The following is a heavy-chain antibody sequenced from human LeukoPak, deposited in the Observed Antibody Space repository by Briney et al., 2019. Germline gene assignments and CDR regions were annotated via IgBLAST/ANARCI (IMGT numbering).Heavy chain of an antibody. CDR3: ARVDTAMAALFDY. CDR2: IIPILDIA. J-gene: IGHJ4*02. D-gene: IGHD5-18*01. CDR1: GGTFSSYA. V-gene: IGHV1-69*04. Sequence: SVKVSCKASGGTFSSYAINWVRQAPGQGLEWMGRIIPILDIANYAQKFQGRVTISADKSTSTAYMELSSLRSEDTAVYYCARVDTAMAALFDYWGQGTLVTVSS.